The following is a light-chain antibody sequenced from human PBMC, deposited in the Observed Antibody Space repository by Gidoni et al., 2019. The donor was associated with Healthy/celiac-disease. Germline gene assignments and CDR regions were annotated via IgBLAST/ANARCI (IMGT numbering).Light chain of an antibody. CDR2: GAS. V-gene: IGKV3-20*01. CDR3: QQYGSSPPIT. J-gene: IGKJ5*01. Sequence: EIVLTQSPGTLSLSPGERATLSGRARQSVSSSYLAWYQQKPGQAPRLLIYGASSRATGIPDRFSGSGSGTDFTLTISRLEPEDFAVYYCQQYGSSPPITFGQGTRLEIK. CDR1: QSVSSSY.